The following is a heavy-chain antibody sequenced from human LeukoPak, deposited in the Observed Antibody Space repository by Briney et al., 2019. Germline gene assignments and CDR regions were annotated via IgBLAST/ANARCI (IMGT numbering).Heavy chain of an antibody. CDR2: IYYGGST. V-gene: IGHV4-59*08. Sequence: PSETLSLTCTVSGGSISSYYWSWIRQPPGKGLEWIGYIYYGGSTNYNPSLKSRVTISVDTSKNQFSLKLSSVTAADTAVYYCARLGYVWGSYRPYFDYWGQGTLVTVSS. CDR1: GGSISSYY. D-gene: IGHD3-16*02. CDR3: ARLGYVWGSYRPYFDY. J-gene: IGHJ4*02.